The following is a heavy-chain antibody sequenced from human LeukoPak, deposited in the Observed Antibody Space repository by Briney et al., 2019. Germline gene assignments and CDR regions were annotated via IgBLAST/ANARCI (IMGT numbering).Heavy chain of an antibody. CDR1: GGSISSYY. CDR2: IYYSGST. D-gene: IGHD4-17*01. J-gene: IGHJ4*02. Sequence: SETLSLTCTVSGGSISSYYWSWFRQPPGKGLEWIGYIYYSGSTNYSPSLKSRVTISVDTSKNKFSLKLSSVTAADTAVYYCATYGDFVFDYWGQGTLVTVSS. V-gene: IGHV4-59*01. CDR3: ATYGDFVFDY.